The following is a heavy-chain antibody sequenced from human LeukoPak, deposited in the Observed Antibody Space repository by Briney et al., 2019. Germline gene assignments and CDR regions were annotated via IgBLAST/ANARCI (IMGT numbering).Heavy chain of an antibody. Sequence: SETLSLTCTVSGGSISSSRYYWGWIRQPPGKGLEWIGSIYYSGSTYYNPSLKSRVTISVDTSKNQFSLKLSSVTAADTAVYYCARGRYYDFWSGYYLFDYWGQGTLVTVSS. J-gene: IGHJ4*02. CDR1: GGSISSSRYY. CDR2: IYYSGST. V-gene: IGHV4-39*07. CDR3: ARGRYYDFWSGYYLFDY. D-gene: IGHD3-3*01.